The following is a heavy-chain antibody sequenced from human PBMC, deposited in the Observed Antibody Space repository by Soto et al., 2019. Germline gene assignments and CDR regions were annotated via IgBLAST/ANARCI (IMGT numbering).Heavy chain of an antibody. Sequence: QVQLVQSGAEVKKPGASVKVSCKASGGTFSSYAISWVRQAPGQGLEWMGGIIPIFGTANYAQKFQGRVRITSDESTSTAYMELSSLRAEDTAVYYCAGEWCSGGSCYSVVSYGMDVWGQGTTVTVSS. CDR3: AGEWCSGGSCYSVVSYGMDV. D-gene: IGHD2-15*01. V-gene: IGHV1-69*01. CDR2: IIPIFGTA. CDR1: GGTFSSYA. J-gene: IGHJ6*02.